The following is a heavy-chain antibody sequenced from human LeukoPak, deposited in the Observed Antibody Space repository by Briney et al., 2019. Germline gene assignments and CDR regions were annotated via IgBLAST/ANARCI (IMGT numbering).Heavy chain of an antibody. Sequence: GGSLRLSCEVSGFTLSSYTMNWVRQAPGKGLEWVSSISSSSSYIYYADSVKGRFTISRDNAKNSLYLQMNSLRAEDTAVYYCARGPNYYDSSGYYFDYWGQGTLVTVSS. CDR3: ARGPNYYDSSGYYFDY. CDR1: GFTLSSYT. J-gene: IGHJ4*02. D-gene: IGHD3-22*01. CDR2: ISSSSSYI. V-gene: IGHV3-21*01.